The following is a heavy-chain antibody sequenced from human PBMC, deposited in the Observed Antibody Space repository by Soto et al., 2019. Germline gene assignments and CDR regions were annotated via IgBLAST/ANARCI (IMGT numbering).Heavy chain of an antibody. CDR3: SRENWFQDY. D-gene: IGHD3-9*01. J-gene: IGHJ4*02. V-gene: IGHV3-7*03. CDR2: IKYDGNEQ. CDR1: GFTFSNYY. Sequence: EVRLVESGGGLVQPGGSLRLSCAASGFTFSNYYMTWVRQAPGKGLEWVASIKYDGNEQNYVECVKGRFTISRDNAKNSLYLQMNSVRAEDTALYYCSRENWFQDYWGQGTLVTVSS.